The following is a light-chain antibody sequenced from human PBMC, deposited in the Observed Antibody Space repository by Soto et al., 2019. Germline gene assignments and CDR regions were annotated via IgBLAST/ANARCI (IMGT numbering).Light chain of an antibody. J-gene: IGKJ4*01. CDR2: AAS. CDR3: QQLNSYPLT. Sequence: DIQLTQSPSFLSASLGDRVTITCRASQGISSYLAWYQQKPGKAPKLLIYAASTLQSGVPSRFSGSGSGTEFTLTISSLQPEDFATYYCQQLNSYPLTFGGGTKVAIX. V-gene: IGKV1-9*01. CDR1: QGISSY.